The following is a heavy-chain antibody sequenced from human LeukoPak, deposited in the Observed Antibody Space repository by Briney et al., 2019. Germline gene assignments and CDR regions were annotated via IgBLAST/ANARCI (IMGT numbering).Heavy chain of an antibody. V-gene: IGHV4-39*01. CDR2: IYYSGST. Sequence: SETLSLTCTVSGGSISSSSYYWGWIRQPPGKGLEWIGSIYYSGSTYYNPSLKSRVTISVDTSKNQFSLKLSSVTVADTAVYYCARPGHGYCSSTSCPYYYYYGMDVWGQGTTVTVSS. CDR1: GGSISSSSYY. J-gene: IGHJ6*02. D-gene: IGHD2-2*01. CDR3: ARPGHGYCSSTSCPYYYYYGMDV.